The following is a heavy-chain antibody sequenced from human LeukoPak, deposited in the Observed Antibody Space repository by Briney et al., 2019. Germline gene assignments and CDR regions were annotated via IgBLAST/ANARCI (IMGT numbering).Heavy chain of an antibody. J-gene: IGHJ4*02. Sequence: TGGSLRLSCAASGFTFSSYAMSWVRQAPGKGLEWVANIKQDGSEKYYVDSVKGRFTISRDNAKNSLYLQMNSLRAEDTAIYYCARHGYYCFDCWGQGTLVTVSS. CDR3: ARHGYYCFDC. CDR2: IKQDGSEK. V-gene: IGHV3-7*02. D-gene: IGHD3-22*01. CDR1: GFTFSSYA.